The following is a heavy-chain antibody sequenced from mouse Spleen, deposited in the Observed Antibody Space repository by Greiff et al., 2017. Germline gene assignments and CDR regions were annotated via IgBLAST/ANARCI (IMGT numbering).Heavy chain of an antibody. CDR3: ARHEGGGNYGYYAMDY. J-gene: IGHJ4*01. V-gene: IGHV1-62-2*01. D-gene: IGHD2-1*01. Sequence: VKLVESGAELVKPGASVKLSCKASGYTFTEYTIHWVRQRSGQGLEWIGWFYPGSGSIKYNEKFKDKATLTADKSSSTVYMELSRLTSEDSAVYFCARHEGGGNYGYYAMDYWGQGTSVTVSS. CDR1: GYTFTEYT. CDR2: FYPGSGSI.